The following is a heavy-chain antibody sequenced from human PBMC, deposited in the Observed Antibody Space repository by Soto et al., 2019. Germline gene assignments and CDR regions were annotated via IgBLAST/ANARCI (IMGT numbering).Heavy chain of an antibody. CDR3: AKDTAPYYYDSSGYFDY. Sequence: GGSLRLSCAASGFTFTSYAMSWVRQAPGKGLEWVSAISGSGGSTYCADSVKGRFTISRDNSKNTLYLQMNSLRAEDTAVYYCAKDTAPYYYDSSGYFDYWGQGT. CDR2: ISGSGGST. V-gene: IGHV3-23*01. D-gene: IGHD3-22*01. J-gene: IGHJ4*02. CDR1: GFTFTSYA.